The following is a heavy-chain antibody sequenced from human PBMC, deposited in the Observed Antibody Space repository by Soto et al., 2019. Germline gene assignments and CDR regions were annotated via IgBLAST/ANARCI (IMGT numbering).Heavy chain of an antibody. D-gene: IGHD7-27*01. CDR2: INIDGTKT. CDR3: AKDLPWGQSDY. Sequence: EVQLVESGGGLVQPGGSLRLSCAVSGFTFSRYWMHWFRQDQGNGLVWVSSINIDGTKTQYADSVRGRFTVSRDNAKSTVYLQMISLRGEDTAVYYCAKDLPWGQSDYWGQGTLVVVSS. CDR1: GFTFSRYW. J-gene: IGHJ4*02. V-gene: IGHV3-74*01.